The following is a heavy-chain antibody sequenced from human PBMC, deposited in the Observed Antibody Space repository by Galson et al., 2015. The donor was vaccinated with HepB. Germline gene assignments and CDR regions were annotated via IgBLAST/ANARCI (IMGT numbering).Heavy chain of an antibody. Sequence: SLRLSCAASGFIFSSYGMHWVRQAPGKGLEWLAIISYDGSNNYADSVKGRFTISRDNSKDTLYLQMNNLRTEDTAMYYCARIRSSWYVSAFDIWGQGTMVTVSS. CDR3: ARIRSSWYVSAFDI. D-gene: IGHD6-13*01. V-gene: IGHV3-30*03. CDR1: GFIFSSYG. J-gene: IGHJ3*02. CDR2: ISYDGSN.